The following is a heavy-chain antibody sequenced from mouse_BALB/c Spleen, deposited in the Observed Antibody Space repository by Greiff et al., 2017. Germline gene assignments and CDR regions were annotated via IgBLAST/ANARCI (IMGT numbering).Heavy chain of an antibody. J-gene: IGHJ4*01. V-gene: IGHV2-4-1*01. D-gene: IGHD2-4*01. Sequence: VQLKQSGPGLVQPSQSLSITCTVSGFSLTSYGVHWVRQSPGKGLEWLGVIWSGGSTDYNAAFISRLSISKDNSKSQVFFKMNSLQADDTAIYYCARKGAIYYDYDSDAMDYWGQGTSVTVSS. CDR1: GFSLTSYG. CDR2: IWSGGST. CDR3: ARKGAIYYDYDSDAMDY.